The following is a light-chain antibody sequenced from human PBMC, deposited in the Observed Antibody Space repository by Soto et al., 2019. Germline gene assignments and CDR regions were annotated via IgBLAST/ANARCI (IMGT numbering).Light chain of an antibody. J-gene: IGLJ2*01. CDR3: GTWDSSLSAPV. CDR1: SSNNGNNY. V-gene: IGLV1-51*01. CDR2: DNN. Sequence: QSVLTQPPSVSAAPGQKVTISCSGSSSNNGNNYVSWYQQLPGTAPKLLIYDNNKRPSGIPDRFSGSKSGTSATLGITGLQTGDEADYYCGTWDSSLSAPVFGGGTKLTVL.